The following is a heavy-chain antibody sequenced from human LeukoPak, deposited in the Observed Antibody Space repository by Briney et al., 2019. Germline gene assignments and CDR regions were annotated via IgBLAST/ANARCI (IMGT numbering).Heavy chain of an antibody. J-gene: IGHJ4*02. V-gene: IGHV4-39*01. CDR3: ARQTGSGLFILP. CDR1: GVSISSSNSY. D-gene: IGHD3/OR15-3a*01. CDR2: IYYSGNT. Sequence: PSETLSLTCTVSGVSISSSNSYWGWIRQPPGKGLEWIGSIYYSGNTYYNASLKSQVSISIDTSKNQFPLRLTSVTAADTAVYYCARQTGSGLFILPGGQGTLATVSS.